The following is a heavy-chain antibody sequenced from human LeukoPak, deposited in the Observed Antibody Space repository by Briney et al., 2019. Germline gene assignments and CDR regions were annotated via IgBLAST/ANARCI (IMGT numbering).Heavy chain of an antibody. CDR1: GFTFSSYA. CDR2: KSYDGSNK. J-gene: IGHJ4*02. V-gene: IGHV3-30-3*01. D-gene: IGHD3-10*01. Sequence: GGSLRLSCAASGFTFSSYAMHWVRQAPGKGLEWVAVKSYDGSNKYYADSVKGRFTISRDNSKNTLYLQMNSLRAEDTAVYYCARDSDYYGSGSHLFDYWGQGTLVTVSS. CDR3: ARDSDYYGSGSHLFDY.